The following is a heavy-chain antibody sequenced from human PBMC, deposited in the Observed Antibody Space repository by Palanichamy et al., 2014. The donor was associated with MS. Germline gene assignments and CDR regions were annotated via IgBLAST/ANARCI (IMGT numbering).Heavy chain of an antibody. Sequence: EVQLVEVWGRAWSSLGGPVRLSCAASGFIFSSYGMNWVRQAPGKGLEWVASIGSGTTYRWYADPVSGRFTISRDDAKNSLYLQMNSLRAEDTAVYYCARDFVVEIAVPANWFDPWGQGTLVTVSS. CDR1: GFIFSSYG. J-gene: IGHJ5*02. CDR3: ARDFVVEIAVPANWFDP. CDR2: IGSGTTYR. V-gene: IGHV3-21*01. D-gene: IGHD2-21*01.